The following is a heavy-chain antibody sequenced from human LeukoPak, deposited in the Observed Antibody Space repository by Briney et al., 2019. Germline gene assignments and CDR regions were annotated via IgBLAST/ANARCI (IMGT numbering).Heavy chain of an antibody. CDR2: IYYSGST. CDR3: ARSPALLEWLLWVGGFDY. V-gene: IGHV4-39*07. D-gene: IGHD3-3*01. J-gene: IGHJ4*02. Sequence: PSETLSLTCTVSGGSISSSSYYWGWIRQPPGKGLEWIGSIYYSGSTYYNPSLKSRVTISVDTSKNQFSLKLSSVTAADTAVYYCARSPALLEWLLWVGGFDYWGQGTLVTVSS. CDR1: GGSISSSSYY.